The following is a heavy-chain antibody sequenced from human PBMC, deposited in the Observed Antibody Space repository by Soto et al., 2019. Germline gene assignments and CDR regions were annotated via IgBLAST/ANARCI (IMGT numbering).Heavy chain of an antibody. J-gene: IGHJ4*02. V-gene: IGHV3-33*01. Sequence: QVQLVESGGGVVQPGRSLRLSCAASGFTFSSYGMHWVRQAPGKGLEWVAVIWYDGSNKYYADSVKGRFTISRDNSKNTLYRQMNSLRAEDTAVYYCARDYYGDYDALDYWGQGTLVTVSS. D-gene: IGHD4-17*01. CDR2: IWYDGSNK. CDR3: ARDYYGDYDALDY. CDR1: GFTFSSYG.